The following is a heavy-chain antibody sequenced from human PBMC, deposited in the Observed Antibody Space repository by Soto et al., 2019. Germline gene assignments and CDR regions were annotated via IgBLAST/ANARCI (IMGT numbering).Heavy chain of an antibody. D-gene: IGHD2-15*01. CDR2: ISAYNGNT. CDR1: GYTFTIYG. V-gene: IGHV1-18*01. CDR3: ARAERVGYCSGGSCPKFDY. J-gene: IGHJ4*02. Sequence: ASVKVACKASGYTFTIYGISCVRHAPGQGLEWMGWISAYNGNTNYAQKLQGRVTMTTDTSTSTAYMELRSLRSDDTAVYYCARAERVGYCSGGSCPKFDYWGQGTLVTVSS.